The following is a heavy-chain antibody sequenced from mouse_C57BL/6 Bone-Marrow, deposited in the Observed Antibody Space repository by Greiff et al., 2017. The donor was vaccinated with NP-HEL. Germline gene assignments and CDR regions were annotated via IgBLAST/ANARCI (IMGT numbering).Heavy chain of an antibody. CDR3: ARGRYYYAIDY. V-gene: IGHV5S21*01. CDR1: GFTFSSYA. Sequence: EVKLMESGAGLVKPGGSLKLSCAASGFTFSSYAMSWVRQTPEKWLEWVAYISSCGDYIYYADNVKGRFTISRDNAMNTLYLQMSSLKSEDTASYYCARGRYYYAIDYWGQGTSVTVSS. J-gene: IGHJ4*01. CDR2: ISSCGDYI.